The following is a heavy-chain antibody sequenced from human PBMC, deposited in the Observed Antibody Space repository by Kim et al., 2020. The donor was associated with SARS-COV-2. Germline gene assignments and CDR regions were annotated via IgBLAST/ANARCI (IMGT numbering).Heavy chain of an antibody. CDR3: ATAPAYYCDSSGYSYYYYYGMDV. D-gene: IGHD3-22*01. CDR2: FDPEDGET. CDR1: GYTLTELS. J-gene: IGHJ6*02. Sequence: ASVKVSCKVSGYTLTELSMHWVRQAPGKGLEWMGGFDPEDGETIYAQKFQGRVTMTEDTSTDTAYMELSSLRSEDTAVYYCATAPAYYCDSSGYSYYYYYGMDVWGQGTTVTVSS. V-gene: IGHV1-24*01.